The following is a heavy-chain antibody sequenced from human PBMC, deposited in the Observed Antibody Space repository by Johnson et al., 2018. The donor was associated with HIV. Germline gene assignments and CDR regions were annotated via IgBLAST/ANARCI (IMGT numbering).Heavy chain of an antibody. CDR3: ARDGRFPEVAFDI. CDR1: GFTFSSYC. CDR2: IKQGGSEK. V-gene: IGHV3-7*01. J-gene: IGHJ3*02. D-gene: IGHD1-14*01. Sequence: VQLVESGGGLVQPGGSLRLSCAASGFTFSSYCMSWVRQAPGKGLEWVANIKQGGSEKYYVDSVKGRFTISRDNAKNSLYLQMNSLRAEDTALYYCARDGRFPEVAFDIWGQGTMVTVSS.